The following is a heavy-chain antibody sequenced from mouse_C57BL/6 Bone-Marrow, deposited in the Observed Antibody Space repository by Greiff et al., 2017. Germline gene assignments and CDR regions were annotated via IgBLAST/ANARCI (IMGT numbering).Heavy chain of an antibody. V-gene: IGHV1-54*01. Sequence: VQLQQSGAELVRPGTSVKVSCKASGYAFTNYLIEWVKQRPGQGLEWIGVINPGSGGTNYTEKFKGKGTLTADKSSSTAYMQLSSLTSEDSAVYFCARQTAQATGYFDYWGQGTTLTVAS. D-gene: IGHD3-2*02. J-gene: IGHJ2*01. CDR3: ARQTAQATGYFDY. CDR1: GYAFTNYL. CDR2: INPGSGGT.